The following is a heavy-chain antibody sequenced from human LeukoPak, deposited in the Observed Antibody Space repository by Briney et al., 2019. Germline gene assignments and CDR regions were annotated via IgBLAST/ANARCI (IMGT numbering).Heavy chain of an antibody. D-gene: IGHD2-2*01. Sequence: GGSLRLSCAASGFTFDDYAMHWVRQAPGKGLEWVSLISGDGGSTYYADSVKGRFTISRDNSKNSLYLQMNSLRTEDTALYYCAKDIGLNGGTSCYGYDYWGQGALVTVSS. V-gene: IGHV3-43*02. J-gene: IGHJ4*02. CDR3: AKDIGLNGGTSCYGYDY. CDR2: ISGDGGST. CDR1: GFTFDDYA.